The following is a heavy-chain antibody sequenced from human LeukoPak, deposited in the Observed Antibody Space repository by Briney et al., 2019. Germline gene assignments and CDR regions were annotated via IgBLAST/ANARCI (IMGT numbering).Heavy chain of an antibody. D-gene: IGHD3-16*02. Sequence: PGASLRLSCVASGFTFSSYAMSWVRQAPGKGLEWVSAISGSGGSTYYADSVKGRFTISRDNSKNTLYLQMNSLRAEDTAVYYCAKGPYDYVWGSYRYIDYWGQGTLVTVSS. V-gene: IGHV3-23*01. J-gene: IGHJ4*02. CDR3: AKGPYDYVWGSYRYIDY. CDR2: ISGSGGST. CDR1: GFTFSSYA.